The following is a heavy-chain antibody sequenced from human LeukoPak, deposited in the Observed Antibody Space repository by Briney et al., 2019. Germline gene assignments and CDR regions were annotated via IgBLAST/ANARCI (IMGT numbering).Heavy chain of an antibody. CDR2: IRSKTYGGTT. Sequence: AGGSLRLSCTASRFTFGDYAMSWVRQAPGKGLEWVAFIRSKTYGGTTEYAASVKGRFTISRDDSKSIAYLQMNSLKTEDTAVYYCTRGVPVTTILIDYWGQGTLVTVSS. D-gene: IGHD5-12*01. V-gene: IGHV3-49*04. J-gene: IGHJ4*02. CDR1: RFTFGDYA. CDR3: TRGVPVTTILIDY.